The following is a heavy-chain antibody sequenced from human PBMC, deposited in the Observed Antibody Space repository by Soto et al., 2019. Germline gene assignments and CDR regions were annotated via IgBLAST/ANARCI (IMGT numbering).Heavy chain of an antibody. Sequence: PSETLSLTCNVSGASVSNGYWSWIRQPPGKRLEWIGFMYFGGSFNYNPSLTSRATISVETSKNQFSMKLTSVTASDTAVYYCARSYYDSTGFAVDTWGQGTLVNVS. D-gene: IGHD3-22*01. CDR2: MYFGGSF. J-gene: IGHJ5*02. CDR3: ARSYYDSTGFAVDT. CDR1: GASVSNGY. V-gene: IGHV4-59*02.